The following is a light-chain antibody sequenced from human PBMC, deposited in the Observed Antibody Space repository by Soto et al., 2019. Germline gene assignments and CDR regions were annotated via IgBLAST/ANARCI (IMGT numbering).Light chain of an antibody. V-gene: IGKV1-5*03. Sequence: DIQMTQSPSTLSASVGDRVTITCRASESISSWLAWYQQKPGKAPSLLIYKASSLEVEVPSRFSGSESGTGFTLAISSLHPDDIATYYCQQYHSHPLNFGGGTKIEMK. CDR1: ESISSW. CDR3: QQYHSHPLN. CDR2: KAS. J-gene: IGKJ4*01.